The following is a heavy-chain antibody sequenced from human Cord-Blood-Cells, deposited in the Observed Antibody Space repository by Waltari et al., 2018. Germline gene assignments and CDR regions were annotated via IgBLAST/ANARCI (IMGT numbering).Heavy chain of an antibody. V-gene: IGHV1-3*01. CDR3: AFKVGATGAFDI. J-gene: IGHJ3*02. Sequence: QVQLVQSGAEVKKPGASVKVSCKATGYTFTSYAMHWVRQAPGQRLECKGWINAGNGNKKYSQKFQGRVTITRDTSASTAYMELSSLRSEDTAVYYCAFKVGATGAFDIWGQGTMVTVSS. D-gene: IGHD1-26*01. CDR2: INAGNGNK. CDR1: GYTFTSYA.